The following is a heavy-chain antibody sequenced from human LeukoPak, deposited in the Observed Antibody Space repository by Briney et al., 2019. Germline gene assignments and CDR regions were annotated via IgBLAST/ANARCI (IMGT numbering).Heavy chain of an antibody. CDR3: ARGSGYSYGYFDY. J-gene: IGHJ4*02. V-gene: IGHV3-30-3*01. D-gene: IGHD5-18*01. Sequence: GGSLRLSCVASGFPFSSYWMTWVRQAPGKGLEWVAVISYDGSNKYYADSVKGRFTISRDNSKNTLYLQMNSLRAEDTAVYYCARGSGYSYGYFDYWGQGTLVTVSS. CDR1: GFPFSSYW. CDR2: ISYDGSNK.